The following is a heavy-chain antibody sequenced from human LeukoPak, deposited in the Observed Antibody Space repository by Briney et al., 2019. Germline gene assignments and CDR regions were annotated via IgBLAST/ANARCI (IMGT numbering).Heavy chain of an antibody. V-gene: IGHV3-21*01. CDR1: GFTFSSYS. CDR3: ARAATLFSFFYYYYMDV. Sequence: GGSLRLSCAASGFTFSSYSMNWVRQAPGKGLEWVSSISSSSSYIYYADSVKGRFTISRDNAKNSLYLQMNSLRAEDTAVYYCARAATLFSFFYYYYMDVWGKGTTVTVSS. J-gene: IGHJ6*03. D-gene: IGHD2-15*01. CDR2: ISSSSSYI.